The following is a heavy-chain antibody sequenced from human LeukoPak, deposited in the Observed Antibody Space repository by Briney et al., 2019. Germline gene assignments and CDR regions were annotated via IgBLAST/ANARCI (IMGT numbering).Heavy chain of an antibody. CDR1: GFTFSSLA. J-gene: IGHJ4*02. CDR3: ARDRSSSAAPSLSY. Sequence: GGSLRLSCTASGFTFSSLAMTWVRQAPGKGLEWVSYISSSGGTIYYADSVKGRFTISRDNAKNSLYLQMNSLRDDDTAVYYCARDRSSSAAPSLSYWGQGTLVTVSS. V-gene: IGHV3-48*02. CDR2: ISSSGGTI. D-gene: IGHD6-13*01.